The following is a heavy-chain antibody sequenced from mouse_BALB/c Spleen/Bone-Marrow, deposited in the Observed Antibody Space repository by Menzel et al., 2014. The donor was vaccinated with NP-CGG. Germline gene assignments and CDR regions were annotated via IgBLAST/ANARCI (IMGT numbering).Heavy chain of an antibody. CDR2: IWAGGST. Sequence: QVQLQQSGPGLVAPSQRLSIPCTVSGFSLTSYGVHWVRQPPGKGLEWLGVIWAGGSTNYNSALMSRLSISKDNSKSQVFLKMNSLQIDDTAMYYCAREESPLRYFDAWGAGTTVTGSS. V-gene: IGHV2-9*02. J-gene: IGHJ1*01. CDR3: AREESPLRYFDA. CDR1: GFSLTSYG.